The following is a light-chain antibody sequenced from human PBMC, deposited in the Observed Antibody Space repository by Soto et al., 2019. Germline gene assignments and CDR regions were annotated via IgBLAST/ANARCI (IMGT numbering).Light chain of an antibody. J-gene: IGLJ3*02. CDR1: SSNIGAGYD. Sequence: QSVRTQPPSVSGAPGQKLTISCTGSSSNIGAGYDVQWYQQLPGTAPKLLIYGNRHRPSGVPDRFSASKSGTSDSLAITGLQPDDEADYYCQSYVSRLSGAGVFGGGTQLTVL. CDR3: QSYVSRLSGAGV. CDR2: GNR. V-gene: IGLV1-40*01.